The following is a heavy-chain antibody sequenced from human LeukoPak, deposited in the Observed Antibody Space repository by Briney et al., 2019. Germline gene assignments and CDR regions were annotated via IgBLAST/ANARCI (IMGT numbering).Heavy chain of an antibody. D-gene: IGHD1-26*01. CDR2: INPNSGGT. CDR1: GYTXTGYY. V-gene: IGHV1-2*02. J-gene: IGHJ6*02. CDR3: VRGRTIVGATGDYYGMDV. Sequence: ASVKVSCKASGYTXTGYYMHWVRQAPGQGLEWMGWINPNSGGTNYAQKFQGRVTMTRDTSISTAYMELSRLRSDDMAVYYCVRGRTIVGATGDYYGMDVWGQGTTVTVSS.